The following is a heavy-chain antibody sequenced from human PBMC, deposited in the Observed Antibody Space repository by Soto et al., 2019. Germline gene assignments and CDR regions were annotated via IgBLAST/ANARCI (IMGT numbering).Heavy chain of an antibody. V-gene: IGHV1-8*01. J-gene: IGHJ6*03. CDR2: MNPNSGNT. CDR1: GYTFTSYD. Sequence: GASVKVSCKASGYTFTSYDINWVRQATGQGLEWMGWMNPNSGNTGYAQKFQGRVTMTRNTSISTAYMEPSSLRSEDTAVYYCARAHDFWSGYSYTFDYYYYMDVWGKGTTVTVSS. D-gene: IGHD3-3*01. CDR3: ARAHDFWSGYSYTFDYYYYMDV.